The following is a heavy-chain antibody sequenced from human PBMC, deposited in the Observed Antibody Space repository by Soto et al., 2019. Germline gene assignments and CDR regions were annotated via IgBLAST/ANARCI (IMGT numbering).Heavy chain of an antibody. CDR3: ARYSGSYQNAFDI. D-gene: IGHD1-26*01. Sequence: QVQLVQSGAEVKKPGSSVKVSCKASGGTFSSYTISWVRQAPGQGLEWMGRIIPILGIANYAQKFQGRVTITADKATSTAYIELSSLRSEDTAVYYCARYSGSYQNAFDIWGQGTMVTVSS. CDR2: IIPILGIA. J-gene: IGHJ3*02. CDR1: GGTFSSYT. V-gene: IGHV1-69*02.